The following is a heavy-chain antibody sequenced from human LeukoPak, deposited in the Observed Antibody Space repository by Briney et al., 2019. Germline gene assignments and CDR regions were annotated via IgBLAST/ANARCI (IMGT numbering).Heavy chain of an antibody. CDR3: ATETNGRHYDY. J-gene: IGHJ4*02. V-gene: IGHV3-21*04. Sequence: GGSLRLSCTTSGLTFSTSGFNWVRQAPGRGLEWVASIGPTGFDRYHADSIKGRFTISRDNANNFLYLQMDSLRAEDTAVYYCATETNGRHYDYWGQGTLLTVSS. CDR2: IGPTGFDR. CDR1: GLTFSTSG. D-gene: IGHD1-14*01.